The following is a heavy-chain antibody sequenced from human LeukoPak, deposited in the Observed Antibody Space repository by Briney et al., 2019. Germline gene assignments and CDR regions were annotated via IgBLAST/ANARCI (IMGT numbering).Heavy chain of an antibody. Sequence: SETLSLTCTVSGGSISSGGYYRSWIRQHPGKGLEWIGYIYYSGSTYYNPSLKSRVTISVDTSKNQFSLKLSSVTAADTAVYYCARDRIPYYDSSGYGFDAFDIWGQGTMVTVSS. V-gene: IGHV4-31*03. J-gene: IGHJ3*02. CDR3: ARDRIPYYDSSGYGFDAFDI. CDR2: IYYSGST. CDR1: GGSISSGGYY. D-gene: IGHD3-22*01.